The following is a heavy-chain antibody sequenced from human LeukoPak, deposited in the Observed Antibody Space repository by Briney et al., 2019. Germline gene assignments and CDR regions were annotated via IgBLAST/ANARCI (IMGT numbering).Heavy chain of an antibody. CDR1: GFTFSSYS. Sequence: GGSLRLSCAASGFTFSSYSINWVRQAPGKGLEWVSYISGSSTTIYYADSVKGRFTIFRDNARNSLYLQMNSLRDEDTAVYYCARATYYYDSSGYYVGLGFDYWGQGTLVTVSS. CDR2: ISGSSTTI. D-gene: IGHD3-22*01. V-gene: IGHV3-48*02. CDR3: ARATYYYDSSGYYVGLGFDY. J-gene: IGHJ4*02.